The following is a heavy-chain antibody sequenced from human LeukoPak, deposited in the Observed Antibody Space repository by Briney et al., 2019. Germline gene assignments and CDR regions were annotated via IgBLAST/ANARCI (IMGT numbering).Heavy chain of an antibody. V-gene: IGHV3-11*01. Sequence: GGSLRLSCAASGFTFSDYYMSWIRQAPGKGLEWVSYISSSGSTIYYADSVKGRFTISRDNAKNSLYLQMNSLRAEDTAVHYCARDRAATTAPYWGQGTLVTVSS. D-gene: IGHD1-26*01. CDR1: GFTFSDYY. J-gene: IGHJ4*02. CDR3: ARDRAATTAPY. CDR2: ISSSGSTI.